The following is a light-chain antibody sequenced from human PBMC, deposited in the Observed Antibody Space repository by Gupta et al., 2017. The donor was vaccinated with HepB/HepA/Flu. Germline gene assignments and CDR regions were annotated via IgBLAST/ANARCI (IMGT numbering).Light chain of an antibody. Sequence: DIQMTQSPSSLSASVGDSVTITCRASQSVATYLNWYQHKRGQAPKLLVHTSSILQSGVPSRFSGKGYKTEFTLTSTRRQNEDSAKYYVQHCYSSHIFGQGTKLDIK. V-gene: IGKV1-39*01. J-gene: IGKJ2*01. CDR2: TSS. CDR1: QSVATY. CDR3: QHCYSSHI.